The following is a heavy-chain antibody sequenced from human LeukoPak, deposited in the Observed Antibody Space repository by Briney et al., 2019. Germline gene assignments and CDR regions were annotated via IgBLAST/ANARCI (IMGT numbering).Heavy chain of an antibody. V-gene: IGHV1-69*13. CDR1: GYTFTSYD. D-gene: IGHD6-13*01. Sequence: SVKVSCKASGYTFTSYDINWVRQAPGQGLEWMGGIIPIFGTANYAQKFQGRVTITADESTSTAYMELSSLRSEDTAVYYCTAAGRFDYWGQGTLVTVSS. J-gene: IGHJ4*02. CDR3: TAAGRFDY. CDR2: IIPIFGTA.